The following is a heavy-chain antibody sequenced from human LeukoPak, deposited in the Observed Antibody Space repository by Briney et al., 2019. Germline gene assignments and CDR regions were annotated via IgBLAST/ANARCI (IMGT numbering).Heavy chain of an antibody. V-gene: IGHV1-18*01. J-gene: IGHJ6*03. CDR3: ARIGGYCSGASCYSRHYYYYSYMDV. CDR1: DYSFTSYD. D-gene: IGHD2-15*01. CDR2: ISAYNGNT. Sequence: ASVKVSCKASDYSFTSYDISWVRQAPGQGLEWMGWISAYNGNTNYAQNLQGRVTMTTDTSTSTAYMELRSLRSDDTAVYYCARIGGYCSGASCYSRHYYYYSYMDVWGKGTTVTVSS.